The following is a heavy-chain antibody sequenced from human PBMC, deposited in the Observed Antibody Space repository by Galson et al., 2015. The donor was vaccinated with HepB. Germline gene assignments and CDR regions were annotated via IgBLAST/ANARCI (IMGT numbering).Heavy chain of an antibody. CDR1: GYFFPSYY. Sequence: SVKVSGKAYGYFFPSYYLHWVRQAPGQGLECVGMIYPSGGRAHFGQNFQGRVTVTRDTSTATVYMELSGLRSEDTAIYFCARDSDPTGHLDYWGQGPLVTVS. CDR3: ARDSDPTGHLDY. J-gene: IGHJ4*02. D-gene: IGHD2-8*02. CDR2: IYPSGGRA. V-gene: IGHV1-46*03.